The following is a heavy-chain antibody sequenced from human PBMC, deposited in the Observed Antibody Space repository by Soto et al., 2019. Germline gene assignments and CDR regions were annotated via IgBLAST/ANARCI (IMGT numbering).Heavy chain of an antibody. CDR2: MNPNTGNS. CDR3: ARRAETNGWNGFGADKYYFDF. Sequence: GASVKVSCKASGYTFTSYDIYWVRQATGQGLEWMGWMNPNTGNSGYAQKFQGRVTVTSDTSINTVYMELSSLRSEDTAVYYCARRAETNGWNGFGADKYYFDFWGQGTLVTV. V-gene: IGHV1-8*01. CDR1: GYTFTSYD. D-gene: IGHD1-1*01. J-gene: IGHJ4*02.